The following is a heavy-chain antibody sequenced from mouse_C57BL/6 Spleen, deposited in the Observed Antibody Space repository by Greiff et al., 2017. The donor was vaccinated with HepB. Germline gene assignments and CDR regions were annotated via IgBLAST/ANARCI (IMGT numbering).Heavy chain of an antibody. D-gene: IGHD2-4*01. J-gene: IGHJ1*03. V-gene: IGHV1-64*01. Sequence: QVHVKQSGAELVKPGASVKLSCKASGYTFTSYWMHWVKQRPGQGLEWIGMIHPNSGSTNYNEKFKSKATLTVDKSSSTAYMQLSSLTSEDSAVYYCARVWVDDYDVGGYFDVWGTGTTVTVSS. CDR3: ARVWVDDYDVGGYFDV. CDR2: IHPNSGST. CDR1: GYTFTSYW.